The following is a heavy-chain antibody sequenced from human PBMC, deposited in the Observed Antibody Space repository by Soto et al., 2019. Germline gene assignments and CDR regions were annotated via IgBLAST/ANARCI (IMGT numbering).Heavy chain of an antibody. Sequence: EVQLVESGGGLVQPGGSLRLSCAASGFTFSSYSMNWVRQAPGKGLEWVSYISSSSSTIYYADSVKGRFTISRDNAKNSLYRQMNSLRDEDTAVYYCARERAPNYYDSSGYSYYFQHWGQGTLVTVSS. CDR2: ISSSSSTI. D-gene: IGHD3-22*01. J-gene: IGHJ1*01. CDR3: ARERAPNYYDSSGYSYYFQH. V-gene: IGHV3-48*02. CDR1: GFTFSSYS.